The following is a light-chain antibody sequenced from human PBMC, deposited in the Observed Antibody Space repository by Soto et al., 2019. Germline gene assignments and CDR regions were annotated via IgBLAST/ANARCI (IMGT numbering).Light chain of an antibody. Sequence: QSVLTQPPSVSGAPGQRVTISFTGSSSNIGAGYDVHWYQQLPGTAPKLLIYGNSNRPSGVPDRFSGSKSGTSASLAITGLQAEDEADYYCQYYDSSMTSYVFGTGTKV. CDR1: SSNIGAGYD. CDR3: QYYDSSMTSYV. J-gene: IGLJ1*01. V-gene: IGLV1-40*01. CDR2: GNS.